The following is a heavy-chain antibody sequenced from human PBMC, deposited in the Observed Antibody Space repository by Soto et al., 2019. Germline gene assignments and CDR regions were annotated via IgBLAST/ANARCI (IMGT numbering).Heavy chain of an antibody. CDR2: ISYDGSNK. J-gene: IGHJ4*02. CDR1: GFTFSSYG. V-gene: IGHV3-30*03. D-gene: IGHD4-17*01. CDR3: ARDRHGDYEFDN. Sequence: GGSLRLSCAASGFTFSSYGMHWVRQAPGKGLEWVAVISYDGSNKYYADSVKGRFTISRDNSKNTLYLQMNSLRAEDTAVYYCARDRHGDYEFDNWGQGTLVTVSS.